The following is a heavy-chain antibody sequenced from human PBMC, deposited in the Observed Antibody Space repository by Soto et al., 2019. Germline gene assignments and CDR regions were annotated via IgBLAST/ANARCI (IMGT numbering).Heavy chain of an antibody. CDR2: ISYDETNE. Sequence: GGSLRLSCVASGFTFGSHVMHWVRQAPGKGLEWVAVISYDETNEHYVDSVKGRFTISRDNSKSILYLQMNRLRPEDTAVYKCEKDLRGTISDYGMDLWGKGTKLIVPS. J-gene: IGHJ6*04. CDR3: EKDLRGTISDYGMDL. V-gene: IGHV3-30*18. CDR1: GFTFGSHV.